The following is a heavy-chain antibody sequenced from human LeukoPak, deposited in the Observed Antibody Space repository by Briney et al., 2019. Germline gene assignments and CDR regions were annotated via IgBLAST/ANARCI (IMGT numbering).Heavy chain of an antibody. CDR3: AGLGASGNGYLSWFDP. J-gene: IGHJ5*02. V-gene: IGHV4-59*01. CDR1: GGSISTYY. Sequence: MASETLSLTYTVSGGSISTYYWSWIRQPPGKGLEWIGYIYYSGNSNYNPSLKSRVTISVDTSKNQFSLKLSSVTAADTAVYYCAGLGASGNGYLSWFDPWGQGTLVTVSS. D-gene: IGHD3-22*01. CDR2: IYYSGNS.